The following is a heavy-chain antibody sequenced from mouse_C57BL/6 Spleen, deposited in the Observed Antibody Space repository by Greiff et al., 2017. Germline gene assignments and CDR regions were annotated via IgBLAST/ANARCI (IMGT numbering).Heavy chain of an antibody. CDR1: GYSFTGYY. CDR3: ARSTLYFDY. Sequence: EVQLVESGPELVKPGASVKISCKASGYSFTGYYMNWVKQSPEKSLEWIGEINPSTGGTTYNQKFKAKATLTVDKSSSTAYMQLKSLTSEDSAVYYCARSTLYFDYWGQGTTLTVSS. J-gene: IGHJ2*01. CDR2: INPSTGGT. V-gene: IGHV1-42*01. D-gene: IGHD4-1*02.